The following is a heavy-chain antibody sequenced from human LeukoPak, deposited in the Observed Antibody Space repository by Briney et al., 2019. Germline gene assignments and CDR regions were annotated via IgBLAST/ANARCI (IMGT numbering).Heavy chain of an antibody. CDR1: GFTFSSYA. Sequence: PGGSLRLSCAASGFTFSSYAMSWVRQAPGKGLEWVSGISGSGGSTYYADSVRGRFTISRDNSKNTFDVQMNSLRAEDTAIYYCARTGVGGGYRFDYWGQGTLVTVSS. D-gene: IGHD1-26*01. V-gene: IGHV3-23*01. CDR3: ARTGVGGGYRFDY. CDR2: ISGSGGST. J-gene: IGHJ4*02.